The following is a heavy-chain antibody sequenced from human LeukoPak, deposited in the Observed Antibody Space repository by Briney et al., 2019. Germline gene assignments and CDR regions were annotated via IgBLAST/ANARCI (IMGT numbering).Heavy chain of an antibody. D-gene: IGHD5-12*01. V-gene: IGHV5-51*01. Sequence: GESLKISCKGSGYNFASYWIGWVRQMPGKGLEWMGIIYPGDSENKYSPSFQGQVTISADTSISTAYIQWSSLKASDTAMYYCALGYSGYDRYFDYWGQGTLVAVSS. CDR1: GYNFASYW. CDR2: IYPGDSEN. CDR3: ALGYSGYDRYFDY. J-gene: IGHJ4*02.